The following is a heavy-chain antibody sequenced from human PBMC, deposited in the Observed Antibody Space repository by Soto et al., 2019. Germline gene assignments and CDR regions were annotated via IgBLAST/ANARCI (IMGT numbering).Heavy chain of an antibody. CDR1: GGSISSGGYS. V-gene: IGHV4-30-2*01. CDR3: PRPSAI. J-gene: IGHJ3*02. CDR2: IDHSGST. D-gene: IGHD1-1*01. Sequence: QLQLQESGSGLVKPSQTLSLTCAVSGGSISSGGYSWSWIRQPPAKGLEWIGYIDHSGSTYYIPSIMSGVTTVADSSKTLCPLKLSSVPSADTDVYYFPRPSAIWGHGTIVPV.